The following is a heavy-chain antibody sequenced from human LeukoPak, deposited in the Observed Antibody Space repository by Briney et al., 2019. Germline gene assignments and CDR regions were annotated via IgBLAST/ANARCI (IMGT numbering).Heavy chain of an antibody. CDR1: GYSISSGYY. CDR3: ARERYCSSTSCYKGWFDP. V-gene: IGHV4-38-2*02. J-gene: IGHJ5*02. Sequence: PSETLSLTCTVSGYSISSGYYWGWIRRPPGKGLEWIGSIYHSGSTYYNPSLKSRVTISVDTSKNQFSLKLSSVTAADTAVYDCARERYCSSTSCYKGWFDPWGQGTLVTVSS. D-gene: IGHD2-2*02. CDR2: IYHSGST.